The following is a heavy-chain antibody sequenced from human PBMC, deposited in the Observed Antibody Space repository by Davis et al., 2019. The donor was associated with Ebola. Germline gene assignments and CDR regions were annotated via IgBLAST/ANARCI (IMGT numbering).Heavy chain of an antibody. CDR1: GYTFTSYG. CDR3: ARAQFPTTSDH. D-gene: IGHD1-1*01. J-gene: IGHJ4*02. CDR2: INPHNGNT. Sequence: SVKVSCKASGYTFTSYGITWVRQAPGQGLEWMGWINPHNGNTNYGQNVQGRVIMTSDTATTTAYMEVGSLRSDDTAVYYCARAQFPTTSDHWGQGTLVTVSS. V-gene: IGHV1-18*04.